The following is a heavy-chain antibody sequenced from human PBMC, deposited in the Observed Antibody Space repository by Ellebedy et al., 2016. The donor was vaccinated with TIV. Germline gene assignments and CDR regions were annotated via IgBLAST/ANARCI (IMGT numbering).Heavy chain of an antibody. CDR3: ARVSTNYYYGLDV. J-gene: IGHJ6*02. Sequence: SETLSLTXTVPGGSISSYYWSWVRQPPGKGLEWIGYINYSGSTSYNPSLKSRVNMSIDASKIQFSLMLRSVSAADTAVYYCARVSTNYYYGLDVWGQGTTVAVSS. CDR1: GGSISSYY. V-gene: IGHV4-59*13. D-gene: IGHD3-16*02. CDR2: INYSGST.